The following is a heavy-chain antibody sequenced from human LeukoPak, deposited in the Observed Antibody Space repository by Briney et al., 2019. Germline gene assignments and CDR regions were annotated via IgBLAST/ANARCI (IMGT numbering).Heavy chain of an antibody. CDR2: ISGSGDDT. J-gene: IGHJ4*02. D-gene: IGHD1-26*01. CDR1: GFTFSNYA. V-gene: IGHV3-23*01. CDR3: AKGHAPSGSYADY. Sequence: PGGSLRLSCAAPGFTFSNYAMTWVRQAPGKGLEWVSSISGSGDDTYYADAVKGRFTVSRDNSKNTLYVQMNSLRAEDTAVYYCAKGHAPSGSYADYWGQGTLVTVSS.